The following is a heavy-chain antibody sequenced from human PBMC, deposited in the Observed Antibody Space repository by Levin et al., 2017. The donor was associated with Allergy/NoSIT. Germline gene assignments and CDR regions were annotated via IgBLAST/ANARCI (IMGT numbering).Heavy chain of an antibody. J-gene: IGHJ5*02. Sequence: ASVKVSCRTSGYSFTSFYINWVRQAAGQGLEWMGWMNPNSGNTGYAQKLQGRVTMTRNTSISTAYMELSSLTTDDTAVYYCARDGAKAICGGDCCFDPWGQGTLVTVSS. CDR2: MNPNSGNT. D-gene: IGHD2-21*02. CDR3: ARDGAKAICGGDCCFDP. V-gene: IGHV1-8*01. CDR1: GYSFTSFY.